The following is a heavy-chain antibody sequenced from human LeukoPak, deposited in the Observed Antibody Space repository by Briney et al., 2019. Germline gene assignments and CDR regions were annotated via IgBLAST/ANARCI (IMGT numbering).Heavy chain of an antibody. J-gene: IGHJ4*02. CDR1: GGSFSGYY. CDR2: INHSGST. CDR3: ARVVVVPAAIDY. V-gene: IGHV4-34*01. D-gene: IGHD2-2*01. Sequence: SETVSLTCAVYGGSFSGYYWSWMRQPPGKGLEWIGEINHSGSTNYNPSLKSRVTISVDTSKNQFSLKLRSVTAADTAVYYCARVVVVPAAIDYWGQGTLVTVSS.